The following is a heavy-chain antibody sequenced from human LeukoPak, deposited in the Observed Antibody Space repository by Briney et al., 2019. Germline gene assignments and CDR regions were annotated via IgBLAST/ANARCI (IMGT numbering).Heavy chain of an antibody. J-gene: IGHJ4*02. Sequence: ASVRVSCKASGHTFTGYYMHWVRQAPGQGLEWMGWINANSGGTNYAQKFQDRVTVTRDTSISTVYMELRRLRFDDTAVYYCARDQGGSYDKFDYWGQGALVTVSS. D-gene: IGHD1-26*01. CDR3: ARDQGGSYDKFDY. V-gene: IGHV1-2*02. CDR1: GHTFTGYY. CDR2: INANSGGT.